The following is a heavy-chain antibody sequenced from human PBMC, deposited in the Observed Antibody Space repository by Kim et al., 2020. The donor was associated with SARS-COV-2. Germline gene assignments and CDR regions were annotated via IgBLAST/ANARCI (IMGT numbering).Heavy chain of an antibody. V-gene: IGHV3-30*02. J-gene: IGHJ6*02. Sequence: SVKGRITIYRDNSKNTLYLQMNSVRAEDTAVYYCAKEFGVGGNYYYGMDVWGQGTTVTVSS. D-gene: IGHD3-10*01. CDR3: AKEFGVGGNYYYGMDV.